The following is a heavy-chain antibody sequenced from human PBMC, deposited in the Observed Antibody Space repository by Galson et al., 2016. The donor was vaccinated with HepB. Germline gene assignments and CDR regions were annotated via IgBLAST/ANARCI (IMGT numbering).Heavy chain of an antibody. CDR3: AKRGHSGYDSGWFDP. CDR2: IKKDGSET. J-gene: IGHJ5*02. Sequence: SLRLSCAVSGFAFSTFWMTWVRLVPGKGLEYLANIKKDGSETHYADSVRGRFTISRDNSGNTLYLIMNSLRAEDTATYYCAKRGHSGYDSGWFDPWGQGTLVTVSS. CDR1: GFAFSTFW. D-gene: IGHD5-12*01. V-gene: IGHV3-7*03.